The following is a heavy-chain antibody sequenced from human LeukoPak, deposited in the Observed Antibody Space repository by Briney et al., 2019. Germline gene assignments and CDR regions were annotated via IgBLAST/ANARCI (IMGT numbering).Heavy chain of an antibody. CDR2: IIPIFGTA. Sequence: ASVKVSCKASGGTFSSYAISWVRQAPGQGLEWMGGIIPIFGTANYAQKFQGRVTITTDESTSTAYMELSSLRSEDTAVYYCVRSGASGALYYFDYWGQGTLVTVSS. CDR1: GGTFSSYA. CDR3: VRSGASGALYYFDY. D-gene: IGHD1-26*01. J-gene: IGHJ4*02. V-gene: IGHV1-69*05.